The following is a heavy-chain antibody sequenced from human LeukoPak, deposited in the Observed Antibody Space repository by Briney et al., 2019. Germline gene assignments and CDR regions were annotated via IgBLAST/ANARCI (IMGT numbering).Heavy chain of an antibody. D-gene: IGHD4-11*01. V-gene: IGHV3-9*01. CDR3: ARDCRSNECYYYYGMDV. Sequence: GRSLRLSCAASGFTFDDYAMHWVRQAPGKGLEWVSGISWNSGSIGYADSVKGRFTISRDNAKNSLYLQMNSLRAEDTALYYCARDCRSNECYYYYGMDVWGQGTTVTVSS. CDR1: GFTFDDYA. CDR2: ISWNSGSI. J-gene: IGHJ6*02.